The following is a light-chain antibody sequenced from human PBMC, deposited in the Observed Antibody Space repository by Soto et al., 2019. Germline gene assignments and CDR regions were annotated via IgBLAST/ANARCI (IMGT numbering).Light chain of an antibody. CDR3: QQANSFPYT. Sequence: ETVLTQSPGTLSLSPGERATLSCRASQTIRSNYLAWYRQTPGQAPRLLIYGASNRATGIADRFSGSGSGTDFTLIISSLQPEDFATYYCQQANSFPYTFGQGTKLEIK. J-gene: IGKJ2*01. CDR1: QTIRSNY. V-gene: IGKV3-20*01. CDR2: GAS.